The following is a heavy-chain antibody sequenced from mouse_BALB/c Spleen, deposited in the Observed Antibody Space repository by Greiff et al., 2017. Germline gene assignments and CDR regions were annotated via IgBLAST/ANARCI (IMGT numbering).Heavy chain of an antibody. Sequence: DVKLQESGPELVKPGASVKISCKASGYSFTGYYMHWVKQSHVKSLEWIGRINPYNGATSYNQNFKDKASLTVDKSSSTAYMELHSLTSEDSAVYYCARGNDYYGSSYAYWGQGTLVTVSA. CDR1: GYSFTGYY. J-gene: IGHJ3*01. D-gene: IGHD1-1*01. V-gene: IGHV1-31*01. CDR3: ARGNDYYGSSYAY. CDR2: INPYNGAT.